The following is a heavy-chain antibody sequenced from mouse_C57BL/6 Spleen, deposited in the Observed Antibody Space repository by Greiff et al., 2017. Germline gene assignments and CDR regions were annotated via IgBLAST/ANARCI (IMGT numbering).Heavy chain of an antibody. D-gene: IGHD1-1*01. Sequence: VMLVESGAELVRPGASVKLSCKASGYTFTDYYINWVKQRPGQGLEWIARIYPGSGNTYYNENFKGKATLTAENSSSTAYMQLSILTSEDSAVYFCARITTVVAPYCDDWGKGTTLTVSS. CDR3: ARITTVVAPYCDD. CDR1: GYTFTDYY. J-gene: IGHJ2*01. CDR2: IYPGSGNT. V-gene: IGHV1-76*01.